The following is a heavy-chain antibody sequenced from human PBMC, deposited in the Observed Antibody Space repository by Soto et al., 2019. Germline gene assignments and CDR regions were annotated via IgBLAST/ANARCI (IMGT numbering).Heavy chain of an antibody. CDR1: GFTFSRYG. CDR3: ARDPQQRLADSYYYGMDV. V-gene: IGHV3-21*06. Sequence: LKISCAASGFTFSRYGMNWVLHAAGKGLELVSSISGLSSYIYYADSVKGRFTVSRDNAKNSLYVQMNSLRAEDTAVYYCARDPQQRLADSYYYGMDVWGQGTTVTVSS. CDR2: ISGLSSYI. D-gene: IGHD6-25*01. J-gene: IGHJ6*02.